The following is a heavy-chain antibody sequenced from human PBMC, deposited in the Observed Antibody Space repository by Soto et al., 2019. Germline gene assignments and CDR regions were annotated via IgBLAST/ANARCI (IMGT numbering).Heavy chain of an antibody. CDR2: IYYGGST. CDR1: GGSISSGDYY. Sequence: PSETLSLTCTVSGGSISSGDYYWSWIRQPPGKGLEWIGYIYYGGSTYYNPSLKSRVTISVDTSKNQFSLKLSSVTAADTAVYYCARGRIAAANRYFDYWGQGTLVTVSS. CDR3: ARGRIAAANRYFDY. D-gene: IGHD6-13*01. V-gene: IGHV4-30-4*01. J-gene: IGHJ4*02.